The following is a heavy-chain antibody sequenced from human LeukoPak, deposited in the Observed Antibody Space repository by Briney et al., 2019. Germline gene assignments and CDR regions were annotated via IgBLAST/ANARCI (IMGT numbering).Heavy chain of an antibody. CDR1: GGTFSSYA. V-gene: IGHV1-69*13. D-gene: IGHD2-2*01. CDR3: AREIVVPAAIFYMDV. CDR2: IIPIFGTT. J-gene: IGHJ6*03. Sequence: GASVKVSCKASGGTFSSYAISWVRQAPGQGLEWMGGIIPIFGTTKYAEKFQGRVTISADESTSTAYMELSSLRAEDTAVYYCAREIVVPAAIFYMDVWGKGTTVTVSS.